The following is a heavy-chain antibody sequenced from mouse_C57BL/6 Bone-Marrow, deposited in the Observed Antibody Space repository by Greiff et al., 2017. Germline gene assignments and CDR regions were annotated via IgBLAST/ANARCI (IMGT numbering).Heavy chain of an antibody. J-gene: IGHJ4*01. CDR2: IYPGSGST. CDR3: ARGVARHYYAMDY. CDR1: GYTFTSYW. V-gene: IGHV1-55*01. D-gene: IGHD1-1*02. Sequence: QVQLQQPGAELVKPGASVKMSCKASGYTFTSYWITWVKQRPGQGLEWIGDIYPGSGSTNYNEKFKSKATLTVDTSSSTAYMQLSSLTSEDSAVYYCARGVARHYYAMDYWGQGTSVTVSS.